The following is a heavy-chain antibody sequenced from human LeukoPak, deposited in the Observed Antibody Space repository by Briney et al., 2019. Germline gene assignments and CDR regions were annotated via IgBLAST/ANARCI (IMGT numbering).Heavy chain of an antibody. CDR1: GCTFIDYY. Sequence: GASVKVSCKTSGCTFIDYYMYWVRQAPGQGPEWMGWINPNSGGTKSPQKFQGRVTMTRDTSTSTAYLELSSLTSDDTAMYYCASGPRSTIFGVDSYYFDYWGQGTLVTVSS. V-gene: IGHV1-2*02. J-gene: IGHJ4*02. CDR2: INPNSGGT. D-gene: IGHD3-3*01. CDR3: ASGPRSTIFGVDSYYFDY.